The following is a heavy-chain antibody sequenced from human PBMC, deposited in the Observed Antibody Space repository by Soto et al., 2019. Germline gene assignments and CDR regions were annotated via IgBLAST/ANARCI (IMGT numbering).Heavy chain of an antibody. V-gene: IGHV1-69*13. CDR2: IIPIFGTA. J-gene: IGHJ5*02. Sequence: GASVKVSCEASGGSFSSYAISWVRQAPGQGLEWMGGIIPIFGTANYAQKFQGRVTITADESTSTAYMELSSLRSEDTAVYYCARPTRYYYDSSGQSAWFDPWGQGTLVTSPQ. D-gene: IGHD3-22*01. CDR1: GGSFSSYA. CDR3: ARPTRYYYDSSGQSAWFDP.